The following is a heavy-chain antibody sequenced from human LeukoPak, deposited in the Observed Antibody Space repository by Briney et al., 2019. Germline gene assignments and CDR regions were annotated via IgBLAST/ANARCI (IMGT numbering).Heavy chain of an antibody. CDR1: GGSISSSSYY. D-gene: IGHD1-26*01. Sequence: SETLSLTCTVSGGSISSSSYYWGWIRQPPGKGLEWIGSIYYSGGTYYNPSLKSRVTISVDTSKNQFSLKLSSVTAADTAVYYCARDGSIHDYWGQGTLVTVSS. CDR3: ARDGSIHDY. J-gene: IGHJ4*02. CDR2: IYYSGGT. V-gene: IGHV4-39*07.